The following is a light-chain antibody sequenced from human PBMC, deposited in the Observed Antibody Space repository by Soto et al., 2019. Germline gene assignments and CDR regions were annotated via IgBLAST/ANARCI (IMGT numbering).Light chain of an antibody. CDR3: QSWDSSLSGVV. V-gene: IGLV1-51*01. Sequence: SVLTQPPSVSAAPGQKVTISCSGSSSNIGNNYVSWYQQFPGTAPQLLIYDNNKRPSGIPDRFSGSKSGTSATLGITGLQAEDEADYYCQSWDSSLSGVVFGGGTKLTVL. CDR1: SSNIGNNY. J-gene: IGLJ3*02. CDR2: DNN.